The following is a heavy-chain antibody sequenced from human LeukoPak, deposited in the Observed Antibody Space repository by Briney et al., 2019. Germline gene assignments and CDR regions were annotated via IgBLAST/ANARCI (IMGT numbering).Heavy chain of an antibody. Sequence: PSETLSLTCTVSGGSISGYYWSWIRQPPGKGLEWIGYIYYSGSTNYNPSLKSRVTISVDTSKNQFSLKLSSVAAADTAVYYCASGYYYDLHAFDIWGQGTMVTVSS. CDR1: GGSISGYY. D-gene: IGHD3-22*01. J-gene: IGHJ3*02. CDR2: IYYSGST. CDR3: ASGYYYDLHAFDI. V-gene: IGHV4-59*01.